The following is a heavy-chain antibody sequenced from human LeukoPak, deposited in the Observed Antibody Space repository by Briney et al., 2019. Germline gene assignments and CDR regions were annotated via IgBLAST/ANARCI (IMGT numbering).Heavy chain of an antibody. CDR1: GGSISSYS. CDR2: IYGSGTT. D-gene: IGHD2-8*02. J-gene: IGHJ4*02. CDR3: ARYCTGGLFYFDF. V-gene: IGHV4-59*01. Sequence: SETLSLTCTVSGGSISSYSWSWIRQPPGKGLEWIGLIYGSGTTKYNPSLKSRVTISVDTSKNQISLRLTSVTAADTAVYYCARYCTGGLFYFDFWGQGTLVTVSS.